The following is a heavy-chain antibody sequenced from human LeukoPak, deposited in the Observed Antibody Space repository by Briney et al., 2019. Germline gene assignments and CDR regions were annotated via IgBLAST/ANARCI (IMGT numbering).Heavy chain of an antibody. CDR2: INPNSGGT. D-gene: IGHD2-15*01. CDR1: GYTFTGYY. Sequence: ASVKVSCKASGYTFTGYYMHWVRQAPGQGLEWMGWINPNSGGTNYAQKFQGRVTMTRDTSTSTVYMELSSLRSEDTAVYYCARDHSVAECSGGSCYSPTDYWGQGTLVTVSS. J-gene: IGHJ4*02. V-gene: IGHV1-2*02. CDR3: ARDHSVAECSGGSCYSPTDY.